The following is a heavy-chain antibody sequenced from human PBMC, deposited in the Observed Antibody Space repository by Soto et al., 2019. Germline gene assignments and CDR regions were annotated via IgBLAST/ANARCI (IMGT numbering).Heavy chain of an antibody. V-gene: IGHV3-66*01. J-gene: IGHJ6*03. CDR2: IYSGGST. CDR1: GFTVSSNY. D-gene: IGHD6-6*01. Sequence: GGSLRLSCAAYGFTVSSNYMSWVRQAPGKGLEWVSVIYSGGSTYYADSVKGRFTISRDNSKNTLYLQMNSLRAEDTAVYYCAREIAARRYWDYYYYYMDVWGKGTTVTVSS. CDR3: AREIAARRYWDYYYYYMDV.